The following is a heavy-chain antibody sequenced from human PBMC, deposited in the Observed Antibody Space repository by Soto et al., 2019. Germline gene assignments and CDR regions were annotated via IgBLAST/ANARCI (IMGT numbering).Heavy chain of an antibody. V-gene: IGHV1-69*13. D-gene: IGHD3-10*01. CDR1: GGTFSSNA. J-gene: IGHJ6*02. CDR3: ARDKAGRRFGELLGGKDV. CDR2: IIPIFGTA. Sequence: GASVKVSCKASGGTFSSNAISWVRQAPGQGLEWMGGIIPIFGTANYAQKFQGRVTITADESTSTAYMELSSLRSEDTAVYYCARDKAGRRFGELLGGKDVWGQGTTVTVSS.